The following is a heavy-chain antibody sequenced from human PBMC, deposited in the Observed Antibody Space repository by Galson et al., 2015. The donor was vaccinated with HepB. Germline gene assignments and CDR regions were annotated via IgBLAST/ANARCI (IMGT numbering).Heavy chain of an antibody. Sequence: CAISGDSVSGYSAAWSWMRQSPSRVREWLGRTYYRSKWSNDYAVADKRSIPINSDTSKNQFSLQLNSVTPEATAVYYCSRVVAGLGCFDYWGQGTLVTVSS. CDR1: GDSVSGYSAA. D-gene: IGHD3/OR15-3a*01. J-gene: IGHJ4*02. V-gene: IGHV6-1*01. CDR3: SRVVAGLGCFDY. CDR2: TYYRSKWSN.